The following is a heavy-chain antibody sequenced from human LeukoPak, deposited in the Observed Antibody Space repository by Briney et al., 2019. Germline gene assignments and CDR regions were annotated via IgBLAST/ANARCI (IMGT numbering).Heavy chain of an antibody. CDR3: AREGYSSSSLLFDY. CDR1: GGSISSYY. CDR2: IYTSGST. Sequence: PSETLSLTXTVSGGSISSYYWSWIRQPAGKGLEWIGRIYTSGSTNYNPSLKSRVTISVDTSKNQFSLKLSSVTAADTAVYYCAREGYSSSSLLFDYWGQGTLVTVSS. D-gene: IGHD6-6*01. J-gene: IGHJ4*02. V-gene: IGHV4-4*07.